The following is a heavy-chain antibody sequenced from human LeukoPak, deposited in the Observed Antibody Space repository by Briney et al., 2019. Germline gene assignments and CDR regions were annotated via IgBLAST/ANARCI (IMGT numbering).Heavy chain of an antibody. V-gene: IGHV3-48*02. Sequence: RGSLRLSCAASEFNFRTYSMNWVRQAPGKGLEWVSYISSSSSTIYYADSVKGPFTISRDNAKNSLYLQMNSLRDEDTAVYYCARVQRELDYWGQGTLVTVSS. D-gene: IGHD1-26*01. CDR3: ARVQRELDY. CDR2: ISSSSSTI. CDR1: EFNFRTYS. J-gene: IGHJ4*02.